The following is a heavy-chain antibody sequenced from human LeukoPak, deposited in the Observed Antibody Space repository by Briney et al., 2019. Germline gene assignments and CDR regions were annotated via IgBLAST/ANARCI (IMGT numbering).Heavy chain of an antibody. J-gene: IGHJ4*02. CDR2: INPDGSEK. CDR3: AKGYYYDSSAPGDY. Sequence: PGGSLRLSCAASGFSFSSNWMTWVRQAPGKGLEWVGNINPDGSEKFYVDSVRGRFTISRDNAKNSLYLQMNSLRAEDTALYYCAKGYYYDSSAPGDYWGQGTLVTVSS. CDR1: GFSFSSNW. D-gene: IGHD3-22*01. V-gene: IGHV3-7*03.